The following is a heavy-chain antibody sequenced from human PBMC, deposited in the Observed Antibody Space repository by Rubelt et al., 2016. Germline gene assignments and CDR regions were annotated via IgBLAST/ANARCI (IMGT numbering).Heavy chain of an antibody. J-gene: IGHJ6*02. CDR1: GFTVSSNS. D-gene: IGHD3-10*01. V-gene: IGHV3-53*01. CDR2: IYSGGST. Sequence: EVQLVESGGGLIQPGGSLRLSCAASGFTVSSNSMSWVRQAPGKGLEWVSIIYSGGSTYYADSVKGRFTISRDNAKYSLYLQMNSLRAEESAVYYCARDRPYDYGSGSYSPYYYYYYGMDVWGQGTTVTVSS. CDR3: ARDRPYDYGSGSYSPYYYYYYGMDV.